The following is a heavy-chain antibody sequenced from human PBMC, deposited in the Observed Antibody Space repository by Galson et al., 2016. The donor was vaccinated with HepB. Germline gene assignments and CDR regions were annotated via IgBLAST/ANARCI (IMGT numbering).Heavy chain of an antibody. CDR3: ATEVGGDPNWFDP. V-gene: IGHV1-69*08. CDR2: ITPILGAA. J-gene: IGHJ5*02. CDR1: GGFFSSSS. D-gene: IGHD4-17*01. Sequence: SVKVSCKASGGFFSSSSITWVRQAPGRGLEWMGRITPILGAAKYAQKFQGRVTIVADTSTSTVYMELNSLRSDDTAVYYCATEVGGDPNWFDPWGQGTLVTVAS.